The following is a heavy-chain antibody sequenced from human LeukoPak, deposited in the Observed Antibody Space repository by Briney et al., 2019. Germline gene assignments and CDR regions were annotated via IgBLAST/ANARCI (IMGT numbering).Heavy chain of an antibody. CDR3: ARGRSYYRSGTYSYYFDS. Sequence: PSETLSLTCTVSGDSVNNGLYFWTWIRQPPGKGLEWIGYFYYTGSTNYDPSLKGRATISVDVSKNQFSLKLSSVTAADTAVYYCARGRSYYRSGTYSYYFDSWGQGTLVTVSS. J-gene: IGHJ4*02. V-gene: IGHV4-61*01. CDR1: GDSVNNGLYF. D-gene: IGHD3-10*01. CDR2: FYYTGST.